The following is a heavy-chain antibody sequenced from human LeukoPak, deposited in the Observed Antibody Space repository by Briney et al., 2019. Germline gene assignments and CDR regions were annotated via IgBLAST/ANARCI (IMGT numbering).Heavy chain of an antibody. CDR2: IKSQTDNGTT. CDR1: GITFSNAW. CDR3: TTFYY. J-gene: IGHJ4*02. Sequence: GGSLRLSCAASGITFSNAWMTWVRQAPGKGLEWVGRIKSQTDNGTTDYAAPVKGRFTISRDDSKNTVYLQMNSLKTEDTAVHYCTTFYYWGQGTLVTVSS. V-gene: IGHV3-15*01.